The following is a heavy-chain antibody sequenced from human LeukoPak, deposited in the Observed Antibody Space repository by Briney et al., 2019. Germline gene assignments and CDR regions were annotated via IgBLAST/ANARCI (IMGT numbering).Heavy chain of an antibody. CDR1: AFNFSSYS. V-gene: IGHV3-21*01. J-gene: IGHJ4*02. CDR3: ARRYHSDIFRSERTPLHYFDY. CDR2: VSSRSSYI. D-gene: IGHD3-22*01. Sequence: GGSLRLSCAASAFNFSSYSMNWVRQAPGQGLEWVSSVSSRSSYIYYADSVKGRFAISRDNAKNSLYLQMNSLRAEDTAVYYCARRYHSDIFRSERTPLHYFDYWGQGTLVTVSS.